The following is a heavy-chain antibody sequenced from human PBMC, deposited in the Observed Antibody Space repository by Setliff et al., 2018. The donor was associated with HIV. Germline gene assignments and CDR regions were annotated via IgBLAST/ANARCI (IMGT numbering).Heavy chain of an antibody. CDR2: IDYSGST. Sequence: SETLSLTCTGSGGSSRNGRYYWSWIRQPPGKGLEWSGSIDYSGSTYYNPSLKSRVTISVDTSKNQFSLKPSSVTAADAAVYYCASRVYYYDSSGYLREEGFDPWGQGTLVTVSS. D-gene: IGHD3-22*01. CDR3: ASRVYYYDSSGYLREEGFDP. CDR1: GGSSRNGRYY. V-gene: IGHV4-39*01. J-gene: IGHJ5*02.